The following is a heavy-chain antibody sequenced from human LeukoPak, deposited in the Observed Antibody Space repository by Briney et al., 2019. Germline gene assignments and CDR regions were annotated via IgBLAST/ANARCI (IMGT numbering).Heavy chain of an antibody. CDR3: ASAYYYDSRRDAFDI. CDR1: GGTFSSHA. CDR2: IIPIFGTA. J-gene: IGHJ3*02. D-gene: IGHD3-10*01. Sequence: SVKVSCKASGGTFSSHAISWVRQAPGQGLEWMGGIIPIFGTANYAQKFQGRVTITTDESTSTAYMELSSLRSEDTAVYYCASAYYYDSRRDAFDIWGQGTMVTVSS. V-gene: IGHV1-69*05.